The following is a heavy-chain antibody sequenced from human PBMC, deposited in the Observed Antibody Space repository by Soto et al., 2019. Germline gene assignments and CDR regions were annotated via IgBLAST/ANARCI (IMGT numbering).Heavy chain of an antibody. CDR3: ARHGPYCSDTCHSAYGMDV. D-gene: IGHD2-15*01. J-gene: IGHJ6*02. CDR1: GGSISRYY. CDR2: FYYSGST. V-gene: IGHV4-59*08. Sequence: QVQLQESGPGLVKPSETLSLTCTVSGGSISRYYWSWIRQPPGKGLEWIGHFYYSGSTNYNPSLKSRVPISVDTYKTHFSRKLSSVTAGDTAVYYCARHGPYCSDTCHSAYGMDVWGQGTTVTVSS.